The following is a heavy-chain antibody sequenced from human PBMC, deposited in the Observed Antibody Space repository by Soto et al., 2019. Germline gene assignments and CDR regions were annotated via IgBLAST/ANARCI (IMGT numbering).Heavy chain of an antibody. V-gene: IGHV1-8*01. Sequence: SVKVSCKASGYTFTSYDINWVRQATGQGLEWMGWMNPNSGNTGYAQKFQGRVTMTRNTSISTAYMELSSLRSEDTAVYYCARAPLRYFDWXLRDAHYYYYYYMDVWGKGTTVTVSS. D-gene: IGHD3-9*01. CDR2: MNPNSGNT. CDR3: ARAPLRYFDWXLRDAHYYYYYYMDV. CDR1: GYTFTSYD. J-gene: IGHJ6*03.